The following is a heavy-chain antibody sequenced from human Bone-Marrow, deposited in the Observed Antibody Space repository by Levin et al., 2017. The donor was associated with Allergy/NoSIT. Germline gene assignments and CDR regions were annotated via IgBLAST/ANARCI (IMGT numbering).Heavy chain of an antibody. D-gene: IGHD5-12*01. V-gene: IGHV3-7*01. J-gene: IGHJ4*02. CDR3: ARGFGGYDCPNFDH. Sequence: RSGGSLRLSCAASGFKFNNYWMSWVRQAPGKGLEWVANIKQHGGEKYHVDSVKGRFTISRDNAKNSLYLQMNSLRVEDTAVYYCARGFGGYDCPNFDHWGQGILVAVSS. CDR1: GFKFNNYW. CDR2: IKQHGGEK.